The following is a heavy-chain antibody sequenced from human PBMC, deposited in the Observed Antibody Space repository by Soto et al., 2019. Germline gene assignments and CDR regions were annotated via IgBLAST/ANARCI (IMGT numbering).Heavy chain of an antibody. CDR1: GYTFTSYG. CDR2: INAYNGNT. V-gene: IGHV1-18*01. J-gene: IGHJ4*02. D-gene: IGHD1-26*01. CDR3: ARDAAVGLFDY. Sequence: GASVKVSCKASGYTFTSYGISWVRQAPGQGLEWMGWINAYNGNTKYAQNLQGRVTMTTDTSTSTAYMELRSLSFDDTAVYYCARDAAVGLFDYWGQGTLVTVSS.